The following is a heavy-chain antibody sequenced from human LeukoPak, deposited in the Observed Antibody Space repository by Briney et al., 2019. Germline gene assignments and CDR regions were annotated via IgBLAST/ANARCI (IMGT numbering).Heavy chain of an antibody. D-gene: IGHD6-19*01. J-gene: IGHJ4*02. CDR1: GFTFDDYA. CDR2: ISWNSGSI. Sequence: GGSLRLSCAASGFTFDDYAMHWVRQAPGKGLEWVSGISWNSGSIGYADSVKGRFTISGDNAKNSLYLQMNSLRAEDTALYYCARSEQWLSLDYWGQGTLVTVSS. V-gene: IGHV3-9*01. CDR3: ARSEQWLSLDY.